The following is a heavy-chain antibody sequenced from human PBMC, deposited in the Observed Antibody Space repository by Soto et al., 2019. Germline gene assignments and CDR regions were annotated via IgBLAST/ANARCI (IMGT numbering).Heavy chain of an antibody. CDR3: AAAPYYYGSGADWPFDI. V-gene: IGHV1-58*02. J-gene: IGHJ3*02. Sequence: QMQLVQSGPEVKKPGTSVKVSCKASGFTFTSSAMQWVRQARGQRLEWIGWIVVGSGNTNYAQQFQERVTITRDMSTSSAYMELSSLRSEDTAVYYCAAAPYYYGSGADWPFDIWGQGTMVTVSS. CDR1: GFTFTSSA. D-gene: IGHD3-10*01. CDR2: IVVGSGNT.